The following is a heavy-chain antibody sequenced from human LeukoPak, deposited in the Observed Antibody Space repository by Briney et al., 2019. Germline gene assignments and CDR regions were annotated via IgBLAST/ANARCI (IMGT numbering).Heavy chain of an antibody. D-gene: IGHD4-17*01. V-gene: IGHV3-23*01. J-gene: IGHJ4*02. Sequence: GGSLRLPCAASGFTFSTYAMSWVRQAPGKGLEWVSTISGSGRRTYYADSVKGRFTISRDNSKSTLYLQMNSLRADETAVYYCANMDPGDYEIPRDYWGQGTLVTVSS. CDR2: ISGSGRRT. CDR1: GFTFSTYA. CDR3: ANMDPGDYEIPRDY.